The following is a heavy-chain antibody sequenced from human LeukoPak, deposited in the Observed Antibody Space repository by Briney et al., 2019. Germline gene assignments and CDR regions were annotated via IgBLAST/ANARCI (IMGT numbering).Heavy chain of an antibody. Sequence: ASVKVSCKASGYTFTSYDINWVRQATGQGLEWMGWMNPNSGNTGYAQKFQGRVTITRNTSISTAYMELSSLRSEDTAVYYCASSLVGAPNYYYYMDVWGKGTTVTVSS. J-gene: IGHJ6*03. CDR2: MNPNSGNT. V-gene: IGHV1-8*03. D-gene: IGHD1-26*01. CDR1: GYTFTSYD. CDR3: ASSLVGAPNYYYYMDV.